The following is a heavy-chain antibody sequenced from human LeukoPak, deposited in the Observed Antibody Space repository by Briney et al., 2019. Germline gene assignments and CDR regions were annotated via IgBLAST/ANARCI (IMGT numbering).Heavy chain of an antibody. CDR1: GFTFSSYS. CDR3: ASGMVVAATVVARHY. J-gene: IGHJ4*02. V-gene: IGHV3-21*01. CDR2: ISSSSSYI. D-gene: IGHD2-15*01. Sequence: GGSLRLSCAASGFTFSSYSMNWVRQAPGKGLEWVSSISSSSSYIYYADSVKGRFNISRDNAKNSLYLQMNSLRAEDTAVYYCASGMVVAATVVARHYWGQGTLVTVSS.